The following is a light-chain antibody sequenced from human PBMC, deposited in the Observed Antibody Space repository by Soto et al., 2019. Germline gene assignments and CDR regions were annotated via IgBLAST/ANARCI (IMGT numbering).Light chain of an antibody. V-gene: IGKV3-15*01. J-gene: IGKJ1*01. CDR2: GAS. CDR3: QRYNNWPPDRT. Sequence: EIVMTQSPATLSVSPGERATLSCRASQSVGSNLAWYQQKPGQAPRLLIYGASTRATGIPARFSGSGSGTEFTLTISSLQSADFAIYFCQRYNNWPPDRTFGQGTKVEIK. CDR1: QSVGSN.